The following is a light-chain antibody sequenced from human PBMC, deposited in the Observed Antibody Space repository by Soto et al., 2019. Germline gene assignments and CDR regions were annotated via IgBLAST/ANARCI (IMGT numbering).Light chain of an antibody. CDR1: QGIYNY. Sequence: DTQMTQSPSSLSASVGDRVTITCRASQGIYNYLAWYQQKPGKVPKILIYAASSFVSGVPSRFSGSGAGTDLALTISSLQPEDVATYYCQKCNSAPFTFGPGNKVDIK. J-gene: IGKJ3*01. CDR2: AAS. V-gene: IGKV1-27*01. CDR3: QKCNSAPFT.